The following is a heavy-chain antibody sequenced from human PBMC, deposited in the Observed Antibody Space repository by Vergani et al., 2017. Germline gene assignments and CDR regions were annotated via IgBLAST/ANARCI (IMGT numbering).Heavy chain of an antibody. Sequence: EVQLLESGGGLVQPGGSLRLSCAASGFTFSSYAMSWVRQAPGKGLEWVSAISGSGGSTYYADSVKGRFTISRDNSKNTLYLQMNSLRAEDTAVYYCAANLVVAHAFYIWGQGTMVTVSS. D-gene: IGHD3-22*01. CDR2: ISGSGGST. J-gene: IGHJ3*02. V-gene: IGHV3-23*01. CDR3: AANLVVAHAFYI. CDR1: GFTFSSYA.